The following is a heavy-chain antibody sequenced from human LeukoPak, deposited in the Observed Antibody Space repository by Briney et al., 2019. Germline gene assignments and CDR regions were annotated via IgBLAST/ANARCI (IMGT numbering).Heavy chain of an antibody. J-gene: IGHJ6*03. Sequence: GGSLRLSCAASGFTFSDYYMSWIRQAPGKGLEWVSYISSSGSTIYYADSVKDRFTISRDNAKNSLYLQMNSLRAEDTAVYYCARAAYDFWSGYDGYYYYMDVWGKGTTVTVSS. D-gene: IGHD3-3*01. CDR3: ARAAYDFWSGYDGYYYYMDV. CDR1: GFTFSDYY. V-gene: IGHV3-11*04. CDR2: ISSSGSTI.